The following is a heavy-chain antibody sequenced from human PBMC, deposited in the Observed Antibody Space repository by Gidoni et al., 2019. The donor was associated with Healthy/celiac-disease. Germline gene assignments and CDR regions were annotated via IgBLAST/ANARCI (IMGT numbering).Heavy chain of an antibody. J-gene: IGHJ6*02. CDR1: GFSLSNARMG. CDR2: IFSNDEK. Sequence: QVTLKESGPVLVKPTETLTLTCTVSGFSLSNARMGVSWIRQPPGKALEWLAHIFSNDEKSYSTSLKSRLTISKDTSKSQVVLTMTNMDPVDTATYYCARISSNYNYYYYYGMDVWGQGTTVTVSS. CDR3: ARISSNYNYYYYYGMDV. D-gene: IGHD6-13*01. V-gene: IGHV2-26*01.